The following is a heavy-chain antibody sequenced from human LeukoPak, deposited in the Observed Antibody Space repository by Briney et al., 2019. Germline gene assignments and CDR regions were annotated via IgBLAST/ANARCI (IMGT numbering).Heavy chain of an antibody. Sequence: SETLSLTCAVYGGSFSGYYWSWIRQPPGKGLEWIGEINHSGSTNYNPSLKSRVTISVDTSKNQFSLKLSSVTAADTAVYYCGTGDGERESWGQGTLVTVSS. J-gene: IGHJ5*02. V-gene: IGHV4-34*01. CDR2: INHSGST. CDR3: GTGDGERES. CDR1: GGSFSGYY. D-gene: IGHD4-17*01.